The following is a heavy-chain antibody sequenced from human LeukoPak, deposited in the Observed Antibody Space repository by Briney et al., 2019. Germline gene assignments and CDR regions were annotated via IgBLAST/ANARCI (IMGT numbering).Heavy chain of an antibody. J-gene: IGHJ4*02. CDR3: ARSTYSSGPVDY. D-gene: IGHD6-19*01. Sequence: SETLSLTCTVSGYSISSAYYWGWIRQPPGKGPEWIGTIYHSGSTYYNPSLKSRVTISVDTSKNQFSLKLSSVTAADTAVYYCARSTYSSGPVDYWGQGTLVTVSS. CDR2: IYHSGST. CDR1: GYSISSAYY. V-gene: IGHV4-38-2*02.